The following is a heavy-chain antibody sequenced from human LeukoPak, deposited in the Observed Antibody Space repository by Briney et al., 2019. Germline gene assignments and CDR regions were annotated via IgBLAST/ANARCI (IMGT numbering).Heavy chain of an antibody. D-gene: IGHD6-13*01. J-gene: IGHJ3*01. V-gene: IGHV1-8*02. CDR3: ATFSSSWHDAFDV. Sequence: ASVKVSCKASGFAFSNYAINWVRQAPGHGLEWMGWMNPNSGDIAYAQKFQGRVTMTRNTSISTVYMQLSNLKSEDMALYYCATFSSSWHDAFDVWGQGARVTVSS. CDR2: MNPNSGDI. CDR1: GFAFSNYA.